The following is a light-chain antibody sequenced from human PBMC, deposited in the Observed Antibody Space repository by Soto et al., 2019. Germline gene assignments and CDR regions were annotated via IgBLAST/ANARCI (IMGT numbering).Light chain of an antibody. Sequence: ETVLTQSPATLSLSPGERATLSCRASQSVNSYLAWYLQKPGQAPRLLIYDSSNRATGSPARFSGSGSGTDFALTISSVEPEDSAVYYCQQRRDWPPITFGQGTRLEIK. CDR2: DSS. J-gene: IGKJ5*01. CDR1: QSVNSY. V-gene: IGKV3-11*01. CDR3: QQRRDWPPIT.